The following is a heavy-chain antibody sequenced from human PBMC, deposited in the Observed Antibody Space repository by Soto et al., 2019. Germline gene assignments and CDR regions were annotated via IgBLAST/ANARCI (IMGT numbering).Heavy chain of an antibody. V-gene: IGHV3-15*01. Sequence: CAASGFTFSTTWMSWVRQAPGKGLEWVGRIKSKTDGGTTDYAAPVKGRFTISRDDSKNTLYLQMNSLKTEDTAVYYCTAPGLWSTSYRDFYYVMDVWGRGTTVTVSS. D-gene: IGHD3-3*01. CDR3: TAPGLWSTSYRDFYYVMDV. CDR1: GFTFSTTW. CDR2: IKSKTDGGTT. J-gene: IGHJ6*02.